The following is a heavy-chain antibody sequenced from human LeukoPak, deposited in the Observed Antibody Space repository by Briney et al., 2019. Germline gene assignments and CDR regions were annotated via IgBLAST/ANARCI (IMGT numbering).Heavy chain of an antibody. CDR2: ISAYNGNT. CDR3: ARDRPFGLRSRFDY. J-gene: IGHJ4*02. D-gene: IGHD4-17*01. CDR1: GYTFTSYG. V-gene: IGHV1-18*01. Sequence: GASVNVSCKASGYTFTSYGISWVRQAPGQGLEWMGWISAYNGNTNYAQKLQGRVTMTTDTSTSTAYMELRSLRSDDTAVYYCARDRPFGLRSRFDYWGQGTLVTVSS.